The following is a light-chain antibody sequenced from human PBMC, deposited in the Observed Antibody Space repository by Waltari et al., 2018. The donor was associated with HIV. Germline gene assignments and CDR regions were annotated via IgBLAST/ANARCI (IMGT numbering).Light chain of an antibody. Sequence: DIQLTQSPSSLSASVVDRVTITCRASQSISRYLNWYQQIPGKAPKLLIYAASSLLSGVPSRFGGSGSGTDFTLTISSLQPEDFATYYCQQSYNTPLTFGGGTKVEIK. CDR3: QQSYNTPLT. CDR2: AAS. V-gene: IGKV1-39*01. J-gene: IGKJ4*01. CDR1: QSISRY.